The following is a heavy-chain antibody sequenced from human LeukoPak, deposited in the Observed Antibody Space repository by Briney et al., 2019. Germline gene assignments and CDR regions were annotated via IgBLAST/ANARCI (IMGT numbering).Heavy chain of an antibody. CDR2: ISSSGSTI. J-gene: IGHJ4*02. CDR1: GFTFSNYE. CDR3: AREAGTGTTDFDY. D-gene: IGHD1-7*01. Sequence: GGSLRLSCAASGFTFSNYEMNWVRQAPGKGLEWVSYISSSGSTIYYADSVKGRFTISRDNSKNTLYLQMNSLRAEGTAVYYCAREAGTGTTDFDYWGQGTQVTVSS. V-gene: IGHV3-48*03.